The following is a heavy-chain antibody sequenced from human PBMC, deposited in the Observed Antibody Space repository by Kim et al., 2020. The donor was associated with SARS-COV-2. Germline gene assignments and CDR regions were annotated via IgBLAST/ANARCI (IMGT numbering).Heavy chain of an antibody. CDR3: ARDKLSDFRSAIQY. CDR1: GGSFSGYY. CDR2: VNDSGKT. J-gene: IGHJ1*01. Sequence: SETLSLTCAVYGGSFSGYYWNWIRQAPGKGLEWIGEVNDSGKTNYNPSLKSRVSISVDTSKNQFSLRLSSVTAADTAVYFCARDKLSDFRSAIQYWGQGTRVTVSS. V-gene: IGHV4-34*01.